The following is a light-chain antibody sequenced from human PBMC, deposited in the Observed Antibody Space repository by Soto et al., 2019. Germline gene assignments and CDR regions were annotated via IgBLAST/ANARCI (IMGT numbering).Light chain of an antibody. Sequence: QSVLTQPPSVSAAPGQKVTISCSGSSSNIGNNYVFWYQQLPGTAPKLLIYDNDKRPSGIPDRFSGSKSGTSATLGITGLQTGDEADYYSATWDSSLSAGVFGGGTKLTVL. J-gene: IGLJ2*01. CDR3: ATWDSSLSAGV. V-gene: IGLV1-51*01. CDR1: SSNIGNNY. CDR2: DND.